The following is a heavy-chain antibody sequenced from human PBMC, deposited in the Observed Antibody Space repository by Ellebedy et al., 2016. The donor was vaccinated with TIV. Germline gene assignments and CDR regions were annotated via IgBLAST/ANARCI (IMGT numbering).Heavy chain of an antibody. CDR2: ISGSGGST. D-gene: IGHD6-19*01. Sequence: PGGSLRLSCAASGFTFSNYAMSWVRQAPGKGLEWVSTISGSGGSTYYADSVKGRFTISRDNSKNTLYLQMNSLRAEDTAVYYCAKLSRYSTGWSFDCWGQGTLVTVSS. CDR1: GFTFSNYA. V-gene: IGHV3-23*01. J-gene: IGHJ4*02. CDR3: AKLSRYSTGWSFDC.